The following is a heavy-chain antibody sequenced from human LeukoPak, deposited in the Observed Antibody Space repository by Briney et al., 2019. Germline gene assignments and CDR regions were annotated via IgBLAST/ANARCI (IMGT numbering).Heavy chain of an antibody. Sequence: SETLSLTCAVYGGSFSGYYWSWIRQPPGKGLEWIGEINHSGSTNYNPSLKSRVTISVDKSKNQFSLKLSSVTAADTAVYFCARDIVRGSRSWGQGTLVTVSS. CDR1: GGSFSGYY. J-gene: IGHJ5*02. CDR2: INHSGST. V-gene: IGHV4-34*01. D-gene: IGHD1-26*01. CDR3: ARDIVRGSRS.